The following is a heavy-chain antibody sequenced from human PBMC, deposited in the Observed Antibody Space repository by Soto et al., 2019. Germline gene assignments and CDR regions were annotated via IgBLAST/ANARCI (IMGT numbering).Heavy chain of an antibody. CDR3: AGEVAVDLIDY. V-gene: IGHV4-31*03. CDR2: IYYSGST. D-gene: IGHD2-15*01. CDR1: GGSISSGGYY. J-gene: IGHJ4*02. Sequence: QVQLQESGPGLVKPSQTLSLTCTVSGGSISSGGYYWSWIRQHPGKGLEWIGYIYYSGSTYYNPSLMCRVTISVDAAKNQFSLTLSAVTAADTVVYYWAGEVAVDLIDYWGQGTLVTVSS.